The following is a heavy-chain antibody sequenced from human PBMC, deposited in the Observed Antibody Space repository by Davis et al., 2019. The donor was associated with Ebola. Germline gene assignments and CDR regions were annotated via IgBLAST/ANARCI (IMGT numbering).Heavy chain of an antibody. CDR2: INPSGGST. J-gene: IGHJ6*02. CDR1: GYTFTSYY. V-gene: IGHV1-46*01. D-gene: IGHD6-13*01. Sequence: AASVKASCKASGYTFTSYYMHWVRQAPGQGLEWMGIINPSGGSTSYAQKFQGRVTLTRDTSTSTVYMDLSSLRSEDTAVYYCARESMAAAGTIHYYYGMDVWGHGTTVTVSS. CDR3: ARESMAAAGTIHYYYGMDV.